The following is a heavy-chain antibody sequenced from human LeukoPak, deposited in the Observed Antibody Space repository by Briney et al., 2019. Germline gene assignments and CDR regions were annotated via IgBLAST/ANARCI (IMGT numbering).Heavy chain of an antibody. CDR3: GRQGSGGY. CDR2: IYYSGST. D-gene: IGHD3-16*01. J-gene: IGHJ4*02. Sequence: SETLSLTCTVSGGSISSSSYYWGWIRQPPGKGLEWIGSIYYSGSTYYNPSLKSRVTISVDTSKNQFSLKPSSVTAANTAVSYGGRQGSGGYWGQGTLVTVSS. V-gene: IGHV4-39*01. CDR1: GGSISSSSYY.